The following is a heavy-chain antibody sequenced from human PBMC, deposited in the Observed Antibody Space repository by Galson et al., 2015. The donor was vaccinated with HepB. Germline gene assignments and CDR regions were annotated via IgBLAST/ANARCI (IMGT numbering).Heavy chain of an antibody. CDR1: GFTFSSYW. J-gene: IGHJ6*02. CDR3: ARDRVTMVRGVIGYYYYGMDV. Sequence: LRLSCAASGFTFSSYWMSWVRQAPGKGLEWVANIKQDGSEKYYMDSVKGRFTISRDNAKNSLYLQMNSLRAEDTAVYYCARDRVTMVRGVIGYYYYGMDVWGQGTTVTVSS. CDR2: IKQDGSEK. V-gene: IGHV3-7*03. D-gene: IGHD3-10*01.